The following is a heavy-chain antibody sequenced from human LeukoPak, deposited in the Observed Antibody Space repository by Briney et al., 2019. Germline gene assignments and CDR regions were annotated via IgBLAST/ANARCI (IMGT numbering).Heavy chain of an antibody. J-gene: IGHJ4*02. CDR3: VREETYSSGWYGPDY. Sequence: GGSLRLSCTASGFTFGDYAMSWVRQAPGKGLEGVANIKQDGSEKYYVDSLKGRFTISRDDARNSMYLQMNSLRAEDTAVYYCVREETYSSGWYGPDYWGQGTLVTVSS. CDR1: GFTFGDYA. CDR2: IKQDGSEK. V-gene: IGHV3-7*01. D-gene: IGHD6-19*01.